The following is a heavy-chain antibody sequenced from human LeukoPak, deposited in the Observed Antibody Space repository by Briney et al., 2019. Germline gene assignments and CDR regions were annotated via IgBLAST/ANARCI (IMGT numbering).Heavy chain of an antibody. D-gene: IGHD3-10*01. J-gene: IGHJ6*04. V-gene: IGHV1-69*01. CDR1: GGTFSSYA. CDR3: ARRVRRGVSHPPHYYYYYAMDV. CDR2: IIPMFRTA. Sequence: ASVKVSCKSSGGTFSSYAISWVRQAPGQGLEWMGGIIPMFRTADYAQKFQGRVTITADESTSTAYMELSSLRSEDTAVYYCARRVRRGVSHPPHYYYYYAMDVWGKGTSITVSA.